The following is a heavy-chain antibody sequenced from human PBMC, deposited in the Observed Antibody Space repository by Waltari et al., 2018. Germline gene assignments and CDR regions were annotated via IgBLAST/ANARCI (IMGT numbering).Heavy chain of an antibody. CDR1: GYSISSGYY. J-gene: IGHJ4*02. CDR2: IYHSGGT. V-gene: IGHV4-38-2*01. D-gene: IGHD3-10*01. CDR3: ARVPQYYGSGSYFPRTDY. Sequence: QVQLQESGPGLVKPSETLSLTCAVSGYSISSGYYWGWIRQPPGKGLEWIGSIYHSGGTYYNPSRKSRVTIPVDTSKNQFSLKLSSGTAADTAVYYCARVPQYYGSGSYFPRTDYWGQGTLVTVSS.